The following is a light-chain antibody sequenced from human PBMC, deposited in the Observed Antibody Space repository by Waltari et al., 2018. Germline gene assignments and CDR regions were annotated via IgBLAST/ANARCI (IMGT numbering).Light chain of an antibody. CDR3: SSYAGSNTFL. V-gene: IGLV2-11*01. CDR1: SSDIGGYNY. CDR2: DVS. J-gene: IGLJ2*01. Sequence: QAALTQPPSVSGSPGQSVTISCTGTSSDIGGYNYVSWYQQHPGKAPKLMIYDVSKRPSGVSDRFSGSKAGNTASLTISGLQAEDEDDYYCSSYAGSNTFLFGGGTRLTVL.